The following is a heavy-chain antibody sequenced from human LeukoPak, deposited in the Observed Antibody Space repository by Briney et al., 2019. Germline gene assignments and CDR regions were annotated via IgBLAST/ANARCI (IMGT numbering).Heavy chain of an antibody. Sequence: PSETLSLTCTVSGGSISSSSYYWGWIRQPPGKGLEWIGSIYYSGSTYYNPSLKSRVTISVDTSKNQFSLKLSSVTAADTAVYYCARAVLNYDILTGSTNPNWFDPWGQGTLVTVSS. D-gene: IGHD3-9*01. CDR2: IYYSGST. V-gene: IGHV4-39*07. J-gene: IGHJ5*02. CDR3: ARAVLNYDILTGSTNPNWFDP. CDR1: GGSISSSSYY.